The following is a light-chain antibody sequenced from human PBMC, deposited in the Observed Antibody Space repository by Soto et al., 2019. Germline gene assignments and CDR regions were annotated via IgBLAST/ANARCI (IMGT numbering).Light chain of an antibody. CDR1: QGISSY. CDR3: HPYYSYPRP. J-gene: IGKJ1*01. Sequence: AIRMTQSPSSLSASTGDRVTITCRASQGISSYLAWYQQKPGKAPKLLIYAASTLQSGVPSRFSGSGSGTDFTLTISCLQSEDFATYYCHPYYSYPRPFGQGTKVDIK. V-gene: IGKV1-8*01. CDR2: AAS.